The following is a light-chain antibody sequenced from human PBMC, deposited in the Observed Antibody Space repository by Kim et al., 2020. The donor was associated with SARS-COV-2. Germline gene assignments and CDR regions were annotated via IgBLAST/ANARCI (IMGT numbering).Light chain of an antibody. CDR2: KVS. V-gene: IGKV2-30*01. J-gene: IGKJ2*03. CDR1: QSLVYRDGNTY. Sequence: DVVMTQSPLSLPVTLGQPASISCRSSQSLVYRDGNTYLNWFQQRPGQSPRRLIYKVSNRDSGVPDRFSGSGSGTDFTLTISRVEAEDVGVYYCMQGLHWPYSFGQGTKLEI. CDR3: MQGLHWPYS.